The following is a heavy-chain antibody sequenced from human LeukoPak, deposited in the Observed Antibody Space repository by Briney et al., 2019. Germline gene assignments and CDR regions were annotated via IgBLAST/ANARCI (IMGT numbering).Heavy chain of an antibody. J-gene: IGHJ4*02. CDR3: AKGKYSSSWYDTSYFDY. CDR2: ISGSGGST. V-gene: IGHV3-23*01. D-gene: IGHD6-13*01. Sequence: GGSLRLSCAASGFTFSSYAMSWVRQAPGKGLEWVSAISGSGGSTYYADSVKGRSTISRDNSKNTLYLQMNSLRAEDTAVYYCAKGKYSSSWYDTSYFDYWGQGTLVTVSS. CDR1: GFTFSSYA.